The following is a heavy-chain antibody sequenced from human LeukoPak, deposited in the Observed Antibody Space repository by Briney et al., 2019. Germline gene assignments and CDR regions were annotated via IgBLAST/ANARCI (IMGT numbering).Heavy chain of an antibody. J-gene: IGHJ6*02. D-gene: IGHD6-19*01. CDR1: GFTFSSHW. CDR2: IKQDGSEK. Sequence: GGSLRLSCEASGFTFSSHWVSWVRQAPGKGLEWVAFIKQDGSEKDYVDSVTGRFTISRDNAKNSLYLQMNSLRDEDTAVYYCAKDTSAWRYGMDVGRQGTTVTVP. CDR3: AKDTSAWRYGMDV. V-gene: IGHV3-7*01.